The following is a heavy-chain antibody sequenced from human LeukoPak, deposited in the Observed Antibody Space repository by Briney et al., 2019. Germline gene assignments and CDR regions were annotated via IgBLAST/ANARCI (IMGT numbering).Heavy chain of an antibody. D-gene: IGHD1-14*01. CDR2: IKQDGSEK. CDR3: ASGSPGN. J-gene: IGHJ4*02. CDR1: GLTFSSYA. Sequence: PGGSLRLSCAASGLTFSSYAMSWVRQAPGKGLEWVANIKQDGSEKYYVDSVKGRFTISRDNAKNSLYLQMNSLRAEDTAVYYCASGSPGNWGQGTLVTVSS. V-gene: IGHV3-7*01.